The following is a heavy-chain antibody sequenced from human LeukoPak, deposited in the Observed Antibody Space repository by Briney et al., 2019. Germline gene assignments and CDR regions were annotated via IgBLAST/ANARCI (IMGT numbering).Heavy chain of an antibody. Sequence: QSGGSLRLSYAASGFTFSSYAMTWVRQAPEKGLEWVSAISGSGGSTYYADSVKGRFTISRDNSKNTLYLQMNSLRAEDTAVYYCARDAEFRIAARRAYYYYYMDVWGKGTTVTVSS. D-gene: IGHD6-6*01. CDR1: GFTFSSYA. V-gene: IGHV3-23*01. J-gene: IGHJ6*03. CDR2: ISGSGGST. CDR3: ARDAEFRIAARRAYYYYYMDV.